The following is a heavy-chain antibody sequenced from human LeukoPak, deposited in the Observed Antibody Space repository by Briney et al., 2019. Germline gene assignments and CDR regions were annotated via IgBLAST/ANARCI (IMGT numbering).Heavy chain of an antibody. J-gene: IGHJ6*02. CDR2: ISAYNGNT. CDR3: ARDKYNWNYADYYYGMDV. Sequence: ASVKVSCKASGYTFTSYGISWVRQAPGQGPEWMGWISAYNGNTNYAQKLQGRVTMTTDTSTSTAYMELRSLRSDDTAVYYCARDKYNWNYADYYYGMDVWGQGTTVTVSS. D-gene: IGHD1-7*01. V-gene: IGHV1-18*01. CDR1: GYTFTSYG.